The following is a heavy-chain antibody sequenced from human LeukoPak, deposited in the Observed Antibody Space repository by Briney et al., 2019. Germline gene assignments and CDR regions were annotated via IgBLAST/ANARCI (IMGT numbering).Heavy chain of an antibody. J-gene: IGHJ4*02. CDR1: GFTFSSYA. D-gene: IGHD6-19*01. V-gene: IGHV3-23*01. CDR3: PKAGAVAGGSLDF. CDR2: IGGPRGST. Sequence: GGSLTLSCAASGFTFSSYAMIWLAQAPGKGLEWGSCIGGPRGSTYSADSVKGRFTIPRDNSKNTLYLQMPSLRAEDTAVYYCPKAGAVAGGSLDFWGQGKLVTVSS.